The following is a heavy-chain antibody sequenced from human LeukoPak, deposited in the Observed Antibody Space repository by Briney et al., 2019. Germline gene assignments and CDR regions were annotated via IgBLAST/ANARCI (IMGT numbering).Heavy chain of an antibody. J-gene: IGHJ4*02. CDR1: GFTVSSNY. V-gene: IGHV3-53*01. CDR2: IYSGGST. Sequence: GGSLTLSCAPSGFTVSSNYMSWVRQAPGKGLEWVSVIYSGGSTYYADSVKGRFTISRDNSKNTLYLQMNSLRAEDTAVYYCARDIAYDSSGYYSPHFDYWGQGTLVTVSS. CDR3: ARDIAYDSSGYYSPHFDY. D-gene: IGHD3-22*01.